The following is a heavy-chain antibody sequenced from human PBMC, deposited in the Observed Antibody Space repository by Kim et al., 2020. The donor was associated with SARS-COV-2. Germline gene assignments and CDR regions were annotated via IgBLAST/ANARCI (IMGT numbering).Heavy chain of an antibody. CDR1: GGSISSDAW. Sequence: SETLSLTCAVSGGSISSDAWWSWVRQPPGKGLEWIGEIYHGGSTNYSPSLESRVTISVDKSKSQFSLKVNSVTAADTAVYYCARVSSGNYLFWGQGTTVTVSS. V-gene: IGHV4-4*02. CDR2: IYHGGST. D-gene: IGHD1-26*01. CDR3: ARVSSGNYLF. J-gene: IGHJ6*02.